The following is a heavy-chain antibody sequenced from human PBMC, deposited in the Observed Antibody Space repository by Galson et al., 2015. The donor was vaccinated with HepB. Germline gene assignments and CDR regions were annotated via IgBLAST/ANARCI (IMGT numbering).Heavy chain of an antibody. D-gene: IGHD5-12*01. CDR3: ARRGGNEFAY. J-gene: IGHJ4*02. Sequence: QSGAEVKKPGESLKISCKCSGYSFNTHWIGWVRQMPGKGLEWMGFIYPDDSTAIYSPSFQGQVTISVDTSISSAYLQWSSLKASDTAMYFCARRGGNEFAYWGQGTLVTVSS. V-gene: IGHV5-51*01. CDR1: GYSFNTHW. CDR2: IYPDDSTA.